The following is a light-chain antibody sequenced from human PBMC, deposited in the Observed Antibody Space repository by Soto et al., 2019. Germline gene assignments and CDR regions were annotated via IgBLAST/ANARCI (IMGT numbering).Light chain of an antibody. V-gene: IGKV1-9*01. CDR3: QQFKNYVT. J-gene: IGKJ5*01. Sequence: IQMTQSPSSLSASVGGRFTVTCRASDDITNYLAWYQQKAGKAPKLLIYAASTLQSGVPSRFSGSGSGTDFTLTITSLEPEDFATYYCQQFKNYVTFGQGTRLEIK. CDR2: AAS. CDR1: DDITNY.